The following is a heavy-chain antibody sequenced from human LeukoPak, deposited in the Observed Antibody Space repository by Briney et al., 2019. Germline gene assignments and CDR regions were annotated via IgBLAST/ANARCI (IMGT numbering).Heavy chain of an antibody. CDR1: GGSISSSSYY. V-gene: IGHV4-39*01. J-gene: IGHJ2*01. CDR2: IYYSGST. CDR3: ARRLVAVAATRRYFDL. Sequence: SETLSLTCTVSGGSISSSSYYWGWLRQPPGKGLEWIGSIYYSGSTYYNPSLKSRVTISVDTSKNQFSLKLSSVTAADTAVYYCARRLVAVAATRRYFDLWGRGTLVTVSS. D-gene: IGHD6-19*01.